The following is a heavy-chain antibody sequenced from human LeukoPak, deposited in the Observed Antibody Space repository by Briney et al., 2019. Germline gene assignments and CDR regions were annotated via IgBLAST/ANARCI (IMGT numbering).Heavy chain of an antibody. CDR3: ARDYYYDSSGSQRAFDI. CDR1: EFTFSSYE. J-gene: IGHJ3*02. Sequence: GGSLRLSCAASEFTFSSYEMNWVRQAPGKGLEWVSYISSSGDTIYYADSVKGRFTISRDNAKNSLYLQMNSLRAEDMALYYCARDYYYDSSGSQRAFDIWGQGTMVTVSS. CDR2: ISSSGDTI. V-gene: IGHV3-48*03. D-gene: IGHD3-22*01.